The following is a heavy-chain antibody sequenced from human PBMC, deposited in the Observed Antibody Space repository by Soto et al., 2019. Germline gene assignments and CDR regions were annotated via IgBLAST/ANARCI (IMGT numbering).Heavy chain of an antibody. D-gene: IGHD5-18*01. V-gene: IGHV4-59*08. CDR1: GGSISSYY. CDR3: ARGTWIQLWQYDY. CDR2: IYYSGST. Sequence: QVQLQESGPGLVKPSETLSLTCTVSGGSISSYYWSWIRQPPGKGLEWIGYIYYSGSTNYNPSLKSRVTISVDTSKNQFSLKLSSVTAADTAVYYCARGTWIQLWQYDYWGQGTLVTVSS. J-gene: IGHJ4*02.